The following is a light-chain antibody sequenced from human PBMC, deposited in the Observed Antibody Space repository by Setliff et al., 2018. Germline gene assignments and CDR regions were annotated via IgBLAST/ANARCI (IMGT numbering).Light chain of an antibody. CDR3: SSYAGSNNYV. CDR1: SSDVGGYNY. J-gene: IGLJ1*01. CDR2: EVS. Sequence: QSVLTQPPSASGSPGQSVTISRTGTSSDVGGYNYVSWYQQHPGKAPKLMIYEVSKWPSGVPDRFSGSKSGNTASLTVSGLQAEDEADYYCSSYAGSNNYVFGTGTKVTVL. V-gene: IGLV2-8*01.